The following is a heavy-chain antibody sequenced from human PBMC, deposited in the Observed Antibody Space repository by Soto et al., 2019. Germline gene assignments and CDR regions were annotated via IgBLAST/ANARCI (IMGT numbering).Heavy chain of an antibody. CDR3: AKNPENYYYGMDV. CDR2: IIPIFGTA. Sequence: QVQLVQSGAEVKKPGSSVKVSCKASGGTFRSYAISWVRQAPGQGLEWMGGIIPIFGTADYAQKFQGRVTITADESTSTAYVELSSLRSDDTAVYYCAKNPENYYYGMDVWGHGTKVTVSS. CDR1: GGTFRSYA. V-gene: IGHV1-69*12. J-gene: IGHJ6*02.